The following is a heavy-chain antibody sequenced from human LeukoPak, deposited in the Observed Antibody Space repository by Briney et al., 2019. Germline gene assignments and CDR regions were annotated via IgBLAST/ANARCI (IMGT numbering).Heavy chain of an antibody. CDR1: GGSISSYY. CDR2: IYYSGST. D-gene: IGHD2-21*01. V-gene: IGHV4-59*01. Sequence: PSETLSLTCTVSGGSISSYYWNWIRQPPGKGLEWIGNIYYSGSTNYNPSLKRRVTISVDTSKNQFSLKLSSVPAADTAVYYCARDGGDWFDPWGQGTLVTVSS. CDR3: ARDGGDWFDP. J-gene: IGHJ5*02.